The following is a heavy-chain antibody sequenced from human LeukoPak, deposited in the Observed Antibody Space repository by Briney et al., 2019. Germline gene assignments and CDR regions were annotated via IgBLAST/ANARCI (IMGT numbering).Heavy chain of an antibody. Sequence: GASVKVSCKASGYTFTGYYMHWVRQAPGQGLEWMGWINPTSGGTNYAQKFQGRVTMTRDTSISTAHMELSRLRSDDTAVYYCARDEGRRRGYQLQIEDEDWFDPWGQGTLVTVSS. CDR3: ARDEGRRRGYQLQIEDEDWFDP. J-gene: IGHJ5*02. CDR2: INPTSGGT. V-gene: IGHV1-2*02. D-gene: IGHD2-2*01. CDR1: GYTFTGYY.